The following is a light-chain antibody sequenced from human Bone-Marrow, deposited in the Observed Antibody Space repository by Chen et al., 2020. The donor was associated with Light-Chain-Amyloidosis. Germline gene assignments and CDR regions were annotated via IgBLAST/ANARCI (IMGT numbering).Light chain of an antibody. CDR2: EVT. Sequence: QSALNPHAAVSAAPGKAINSPCTGTSSDVGGDNHVSWYQQHPDKAPKLMIYEVTNRPSRVPDRFSGSKSDNTASLTISGLQTEDEADYFCSSYTITNTLVFGSGTRVTVL. CDR3: SSYTITNTLV. V-gene: IGLV2-14*01. J-gene: IGLJ1*01. CDR1: SSDVGGDNH.